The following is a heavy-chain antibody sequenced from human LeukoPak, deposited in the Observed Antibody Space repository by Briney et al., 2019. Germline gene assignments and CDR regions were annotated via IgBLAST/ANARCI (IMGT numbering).Heavy chain of an antibody. D-gene: IGHD3-3*01. CDR3: AQDLWSFRDY. V-gene: IGHV3-66*02. J-gene: IGHJ4*02. Sequence: PGGSLRLSCAASTFTFSSYNMNWVRQAPGKGLEWVSVIYSGGSTYYADSVKGRFTISRDNSKNTVYLQMNSLRPEDTAVYYCAQDLWSFRDYWGQGTLVTVSS. CDR1: TFTFSSYN. CDR2: IYSGGST.